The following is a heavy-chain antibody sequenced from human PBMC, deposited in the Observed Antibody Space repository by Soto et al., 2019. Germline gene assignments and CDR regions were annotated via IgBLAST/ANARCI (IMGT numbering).Heavy chain of an antibody. Sequence: QVQLVQSGAEVKKPGSSVKVSCKASGGTFSSYTISWVRQAPGQGPEWMGGIIPILGIANVAQKFQGRVTITADKSTSTAYMEVSSVRSEDTAVYYCARDSPSNLDGTDYWGQGTLVTGSS. CDR1: GGTFSSYT. V-gene: IGHV1-69*08. CDR2: IIPILGIA. D-gene: IGHD2-8*01. J-gene: IGHJ4*02. CDR3: ARDSPSNLDGTDY.